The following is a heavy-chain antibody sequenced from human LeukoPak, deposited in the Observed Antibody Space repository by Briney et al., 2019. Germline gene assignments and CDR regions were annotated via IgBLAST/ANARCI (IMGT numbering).Heavy chain of an antibody. Sequence: GGSLRLSCAASGFTFSSYGMHWVRQPPGKGLEWVAVISYDGSNKYYADSVKGRFTISRDNSKNTLYLQMNSLRAEDTAVYYCAKDRRSLNYYDSSGYYRPGGYYFDYWGQGTLVTVSS. J-gene: IGHJ4*02. CDR3: AKDRRSLNYYDSSGYYRPGGYYFDY. CDR2: ISYDGSNK. V-gene: IGHV3-30*18. CDR1: GFTFSSYG. D-gene: IGHD3-22*01.